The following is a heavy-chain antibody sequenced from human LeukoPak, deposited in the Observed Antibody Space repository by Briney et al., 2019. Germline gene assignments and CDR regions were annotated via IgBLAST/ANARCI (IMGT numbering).Heavy chain of an antibody. CDR3: AKVSSRVTGNMDV. CDR2: ISGSGGST. Sequence: GGSLRLSCAAPGFTFSSYAMSWVRQAPGKGLEWVSAISGSGGSTYYADSVKGRFTISRDNSKNTLYLQMNSLRAEDTAVYYCAKVSSRVTGNMDVWGKGTTVTVSS. D-gene: IGHD1-20*01. J-gene: IGHJ6*03. V-gene: IGHV3-23*01. CDR1: GFTFSSYA.